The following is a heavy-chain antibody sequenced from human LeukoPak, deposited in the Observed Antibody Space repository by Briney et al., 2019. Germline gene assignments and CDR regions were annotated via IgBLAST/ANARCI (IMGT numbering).Heavy chain of an antibody. CDR3: AKEGYYGSGSFPDS. D-gene: IGHD3-10*01. Sequence: GGSLRLSCAASGFTFSSYWMHWVRQAPGKGLVWLSRINSDGYSISYANSVKGRFTISRDNSKNTPYLQMNSLRVEDTAVYYCAKEGYYGSGSFPDSWGQGTLVTVSS. CDR2: INSDGYSI. CDR1: GFTFSSYW. J-gene: IGHJ4*02. V-gene: IGHV3-74*01.